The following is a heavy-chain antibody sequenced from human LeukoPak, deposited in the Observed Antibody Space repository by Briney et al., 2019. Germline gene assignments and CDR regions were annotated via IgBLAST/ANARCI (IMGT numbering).Heavy chain of an antibody. CDR3: ARSIKRGLFDY. Sequence: SETLSLTCTVSGGSIGFYYWNWIRQPPGKGLEWIGCVYYNGSSNYNPSLKSRVTISVDTSKIQFSLKLSPVTAADTAVYYCARSIKRGLFDYWGQGSLVTVSS. J-gene: IGHJ4*02. CDR1: GGSIGFYY. V-gene: IGHV4-59*01. D-gene: IGHD3-10*01. CDR2: VYYNGSS.